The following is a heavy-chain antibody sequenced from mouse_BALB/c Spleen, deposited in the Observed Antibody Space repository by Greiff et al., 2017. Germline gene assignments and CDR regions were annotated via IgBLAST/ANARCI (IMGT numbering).Heavy chain of an antibody. CDR2: ISSGGST. CDR1: GFTFSSYA. CDR3: ARARDGYHRYFDV. Sequence: DVKLVESGGGLVKPGGSLKLSCAASGFTFSSYAMSWVRQTPEKRLEWVASISSGGSTYYPDSVKGRFTISRDNARNILYLQMSSLRSEDTAMYYCARARDGYHRYFDVWGAGTTVTVSS. V-gene: IGHV5-6-5*01. J-gene: IGHJ1*01. D-gene: IGHD2-3*01.